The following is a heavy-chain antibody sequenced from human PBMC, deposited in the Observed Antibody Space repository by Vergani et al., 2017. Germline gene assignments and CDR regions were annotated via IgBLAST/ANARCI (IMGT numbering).Heavy chain of an antibody. V-gene: IGHV3-23*01. CDR1: GFTFSSYA. D-gene: IGHD1-26*01. Sequence: EVQLLESGGGLVQPGGSLRLSCAASGFTFSSYAMSWVRQAPGKGLEWVSAISGSGGSTYYADSVKGRFTIARDNSKNTLYLQMNSLRAEDTAVYYCARNPKVYSGSYFGYFDYWGQGTLVTVSS. CDR3: ARNPKVYSGSYFGYFDY. CDR2: ISGSGGST. J-gene: IGHJ4*02.